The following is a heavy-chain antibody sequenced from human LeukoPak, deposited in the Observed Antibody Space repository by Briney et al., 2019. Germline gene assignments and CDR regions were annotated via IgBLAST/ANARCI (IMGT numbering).Heavy chain of an antibody. CDR3: ARDRPNDYGDYGKFDP. J-gene: IGHJ5*02. Sequence: ASVKVSCKASGYTFTSYYMHWVRQAPGQGLEWMGGINPSGGSTSYAQKFQGRLTMTRDTSTSTVYMELSSLRSEDTAVYYCARDRPNDYGDYGKFDPWGQGTLVTVSS. V-gene: IGHV1-46*01. D-gene: IGHD4-17*01. CDR2: INPSGGST. CDR1: GYTFTSYY.